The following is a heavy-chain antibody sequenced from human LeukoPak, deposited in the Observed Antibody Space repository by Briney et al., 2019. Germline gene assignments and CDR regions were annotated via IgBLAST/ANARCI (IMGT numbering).Heavy chain of an antibody. CDR2: ISGGST. J-gene: IGHJ3*02. CDR1: GFTFSGYA. Sequence: PGGSLRLSCAASGFTFSGYAMNWVRQAPGKGLEWVSSISGGSTYYADSVKGRFTISRDNSKNTLFLQMNSLRAEDTAVYYCARDRVVPAAIIPHDAFDIWGQGTMVTVSS. CDR3: ARDRVVPAAIIPHDAFDI. D-gene: IGHD2-2*01. V-gene: IGHV3-NL1*01.